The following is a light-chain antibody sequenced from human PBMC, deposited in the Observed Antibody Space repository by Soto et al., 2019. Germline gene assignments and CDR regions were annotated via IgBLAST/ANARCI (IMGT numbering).Light chain of an antibody. CDR2: DAS. Sequence: EIVLTQSPAILSMSPGEGATLSCRASQSVSSYFARYQQKPGQAPRLLIYDASNRATGVPARFSGSGSGTDFTLTISSLEPEDFAVYYCQQRRYWPVTFGQGTKV. CDR1: QSVSSY. CDR3: QQRRYWPVT. J-gene: IGKJ1*01. V-gene: IGKV3-11*01.